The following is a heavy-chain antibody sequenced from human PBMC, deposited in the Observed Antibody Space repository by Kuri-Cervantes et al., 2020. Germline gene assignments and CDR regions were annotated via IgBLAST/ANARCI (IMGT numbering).Heavy chain of an antibody. CDR3: ARALGYSSSIPDY. V-gene: IGHV3-11*01. CDR2: ISSSGSTI. Sequence: GGSLRLSCAASGFTFSDYYMSWIRQAPGKGLEWVSYISSSGSTIYYADSVKGRFTISRDNAKNSLYLQMNSLRAGDTAVYYCARALGYSSSIPDYWGQGTLVTVSS. CDR1: GFTFSDYY. D-gene: IGHD6-6*01. J-gene: IGHJ4*02.